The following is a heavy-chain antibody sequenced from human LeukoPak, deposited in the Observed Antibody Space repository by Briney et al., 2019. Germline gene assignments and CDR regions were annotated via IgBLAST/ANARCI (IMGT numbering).Heavy chain of an antibody. CDR3: ASGYSYGSLYYYMDV. V-gene: IGHV1-69*01. CDR2: IIPIFGTA. CDR1: GFTFSSYA. J-gene: IGHJ6*03. Sequence: GGSLRLSCAASGFTFSSYAISWVRQAPGQGLEWMGGIIPIFGTANYAQKFQGRVTITADESTSTAYMELSSLRSEDTAVYYCASGYSYGSLYYYMDVWGKGTTVTISS. D-gene: IGHD5-18*01.